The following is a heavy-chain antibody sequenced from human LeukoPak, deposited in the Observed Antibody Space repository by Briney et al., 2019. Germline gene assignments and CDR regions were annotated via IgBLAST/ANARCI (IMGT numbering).Heavy chain of an antibody. CDR1: GFTFSSYW. D-gene: IGHD6-13*01. Sequence: GGSLRLSCAASGFTFSSYWMSWVRQAPGKGLEWVANIKQDGSEKYYVDSVKGRFTISRDNAKNSLYLQMNSLRAEDTAVYYCAKDTTATGTGNFDYWGQGTLVTVSS. J-gene: IGHJ4*02. CDR3: AKDTTATGTGNFDY. V-gene: IGHV3-7*04. CDR2: IKQDGSEK.